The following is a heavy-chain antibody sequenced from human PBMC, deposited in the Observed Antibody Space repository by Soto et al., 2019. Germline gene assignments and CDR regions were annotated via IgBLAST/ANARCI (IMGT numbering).Heavy chain of an antibody. D-gene: IGHD3-10*01. CDR2: ISAYNGNT. CDR3: ARAMAYVQDYYFDY. J-gene: IGHJ4*02. Sequence: ALVKVSCKASGYTFTSYGISWVRQAPGQGLEWMGWISAYNGNTNYAQKLQGRVTMTTDTSTSTAYMELRSLRSDDTAVYYCARAMAYVQDYYFDYWGQGTLVTVSS. V-gene: IGHV1-18*01. CDR1: GYTFTSYG.